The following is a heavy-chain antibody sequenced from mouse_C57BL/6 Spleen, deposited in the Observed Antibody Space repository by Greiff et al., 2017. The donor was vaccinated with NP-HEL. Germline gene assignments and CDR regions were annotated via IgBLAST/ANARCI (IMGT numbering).Heavy chain of an antibody. J-gene: IGHJ2*01. CDR2: IDPSDSYT. CDR3: ARRDGFDY. Sequence: VQLHQSGAELVMPGASVKLSCKASGYTFTSYWMHWVKQRPGQGLEWIGEIDPSDSYTNYNQKFKGKSTLTVDKSSSTAYMQLSSLTSEDSAVYYCARRDGFDYWGQGTTLTVSS. D-gene: IGHD3-3*01. CDR1: GYTFTSYW. V-gene: IGHV1-69*01.